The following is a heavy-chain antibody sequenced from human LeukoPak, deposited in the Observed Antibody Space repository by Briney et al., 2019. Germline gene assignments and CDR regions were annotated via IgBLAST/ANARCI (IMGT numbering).Heavy chain of an antibody. Sequence: GGSLRLSCAASGFTFTTYAMHWVRQAPGKGLEWVAAIWYDGSNKYYTDSVKGRFTIARDNSKNTLYLQMTSLRAEDTAVYYCAREADCSGGNCYRGAFDIWGQGTMVTVSS. D-gene: IGHD2-15*01. V-gene: IGHV3-33*01. J-gene: IGHJ3*02. CDR3: AREADCSGGNCYRGAFDI. CDR2: IWYDGSNK. CDR1: GFTFTTYA.